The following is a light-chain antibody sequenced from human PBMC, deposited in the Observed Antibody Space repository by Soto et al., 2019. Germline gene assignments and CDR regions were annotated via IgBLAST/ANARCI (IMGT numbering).Light chain of an antibody. CDR1: QGISSY. CDR3: QQYYSYPPT. V-gene: IGKV1-8*01. J-gene: IGKJ1*01. CDR2: AAS. Sequence: AIRMTQSPSSFSASTGDRVTITCRASQGISSYLAWYQQKPGKAPKLLIYAASTLHSGVPSRFSGSGSGTDFTLTISCLQSEDFATYYSQQYYSYPPTSGNGTKVEIK.